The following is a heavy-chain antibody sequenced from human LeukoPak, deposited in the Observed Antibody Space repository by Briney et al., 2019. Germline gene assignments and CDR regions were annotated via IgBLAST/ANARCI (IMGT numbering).Heavy chain of an antibody. J-gene: IGHJ4*02. CDR2: IYTSGST. V-gene: IGHV4-4*07. Sequence: SETLSLTCTVSGGSISSYYWSWIRQPAGKGLEWIGRIYTSGSTNYNPSLKSRVTMSVDTSKNQFSLKLSSVTAADTAVYYCARESQYYYDSSGYSHFDYWGQGTLVTVSS. CDR3: ARESQYYYDSSGYSHFDY. D-gene: IGHD3-22*01. CDR1: GGSISSYY.